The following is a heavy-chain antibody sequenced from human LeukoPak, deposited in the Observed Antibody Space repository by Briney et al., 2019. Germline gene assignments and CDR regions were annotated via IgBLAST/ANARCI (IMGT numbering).Heavy chain of an antibody. CDR1: GFTFGDYA. CDR3: TTGHAG. CDR2: IKSKTDGGTT. J-gene: IGHJ4*02. V-gene: IGHV3-15*01. Sequence: GGSLRLSCTTSGFTFGDYAMSWVRQAPGKGLEWVGRIKSKTDGGTTDYAAPVKGRFTISRDDSKNALYLQMNSLKTEDTAVYYCTTGHAGWGQGTLVTVSS.